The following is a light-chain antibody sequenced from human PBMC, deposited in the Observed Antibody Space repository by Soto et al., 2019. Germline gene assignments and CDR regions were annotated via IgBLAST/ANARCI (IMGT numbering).Light chain of an antibody. Sequence: DMPMTQSPTTLSASVGDRVTITCRASQNIRSWLALYQQKPGKAPKVLIYDASTLESGVPSRFSGSGFGTEFTLTISSLQPDDFATYYCQHYNGYFGQGTKLEIK. CDR3: QHYNGY. CDR2: DAS. CDR1: QNIRSW. J-gene: IGKJ2*01. V-gene: IGKV1-5*01.